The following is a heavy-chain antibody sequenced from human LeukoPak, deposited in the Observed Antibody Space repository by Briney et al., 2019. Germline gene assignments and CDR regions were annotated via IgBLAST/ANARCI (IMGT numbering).Heavy chain of an antibody. CDR3: ARDSQLRYFDWLPAPNYNYYGMDV. V-gene: IGHV3-30*04. J-gene: IGHJ6*02. CDR2: ISYDGRNK. CDR1: GFTFSSYA. D-gene: IGHD3-9*01. Sequence: GGSLRLSCAASGFTFSSYAMHWVRPAPGKGLEWVAVISYDGRNKSYADSVKGRFTISRDNSKNTLYLQMNSLRAEDTAVYYCARDSQLRYFDWLPAPNYNYYGMDVWGQGTTGTVSS.